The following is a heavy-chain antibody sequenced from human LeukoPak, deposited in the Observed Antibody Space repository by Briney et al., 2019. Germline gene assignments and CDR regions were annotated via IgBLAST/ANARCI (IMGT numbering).Heavy chain of an antibody. J-gene: IGHJ4*02. V-gene: IGHV4-34*01. Sequence: TTSETLSLTCVVSGGSFSGYYWSWIRQPPGKGLEWIGEINHSGSTNYNPSLKSRVTISVDTSKNQFSLKLSSVTAADTAVYYCARRCRLNIVVVPAAMGPHLNTGFDYWGQGTLVTVSS. CDR2: INHSGST. CDR1: GGSFSGYY. CDR3: ARRCRLNIVVVPAAMGPHLNTGFDY. D-gene: IGHD2-2*01.